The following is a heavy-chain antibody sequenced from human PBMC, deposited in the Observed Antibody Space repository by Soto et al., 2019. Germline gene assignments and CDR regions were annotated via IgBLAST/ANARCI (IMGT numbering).Heavy chain of an antibody. Sequence: VQLVESGGGLVQPGGSLRLSCAASGFTVSSNYMSWVRQAPGKGLEWVSVIYSGGSTYYADSVKGRFTISRHSSKNTLYLQMNGLRAEDTAVYYCARDRYSSGWLDAFDIWGQGTMVTVFS. D-gene: IGHD6-19*01. CDR1: GFTVSSNY. CDR2: IYSGGST. J-gene: IGHJ3*02. V-gene: IGHV3-53*04. CDR3: ARDRYSSGWLDAFDI.